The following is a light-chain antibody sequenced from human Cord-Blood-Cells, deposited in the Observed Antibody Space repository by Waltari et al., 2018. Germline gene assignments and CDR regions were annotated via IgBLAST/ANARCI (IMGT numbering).Light chain of an antibody. Sequence: QSVLTQPHSVSAAPGPKGTIPGSGSSSHIGNNSVSWYQQLPGTAPKLLIYDNNKRPSGIPDRFSGSKSGTSATLGITGLQTGDEADYYCGTWDSSLKVFGGGTKLTVL. V-gene: IGLV1-51*01. CDR1: SSHIGNNS. CDR2: DNN. J-gene: IGLJ3*02. CDR3: GTWDSSLKV.